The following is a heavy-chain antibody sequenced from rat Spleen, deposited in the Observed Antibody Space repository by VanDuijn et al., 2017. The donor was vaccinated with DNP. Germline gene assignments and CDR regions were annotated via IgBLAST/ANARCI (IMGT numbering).Heavy chain of an antibody. V-gene: IGHV2S1*01. CDR1: GFSLTSYT. J-gene: IGHJ4*01. D-gene: IGHD1-2*01. CDR3: ARHEAIATIPWTMDA. Sequence: QVQLKESGPGLVQPSQTLSLTCTVSGFSLTSYTVSWVRQPPRKVLEWMGRIQSGGSTDYNSALKSRLSISRDTSKSQVFLTMNSLQPEDTGTYYCARHEAIATIPWTMDAWGQGTSVTVSS. CDR2: IQSGGST.